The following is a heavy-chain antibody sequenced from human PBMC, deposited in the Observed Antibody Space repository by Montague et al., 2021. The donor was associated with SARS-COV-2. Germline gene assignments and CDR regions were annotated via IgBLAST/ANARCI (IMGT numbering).Heavy chain of an antibody. Sequence: SLRLSCAASGFTFSSYEMNWVRQAPGKGLEWVSYISSSGSTIYYSDSVKGQFTISRDSAKNSLYLQMNSLRAEDTAVYYCARAVAWIQLWLHYYYYGMDVWGQGTTVTVSS. V-gene: IGHV3-48*03. D-gene: IGHD5-18*01. J-gene: IGHJ6*02. CDR2: ISSSGSTI. CDR1: GFTFSSYE. CDR3: ARAVAWIQLWLHYYYYGMDV.